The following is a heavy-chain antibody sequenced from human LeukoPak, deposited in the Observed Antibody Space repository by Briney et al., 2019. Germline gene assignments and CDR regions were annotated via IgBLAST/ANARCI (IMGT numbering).Heavy chain of an antibody. Sequence: ASVKVSCKASGYTFTGYYMHWVRQAPGQGLEWMGRINPNSGGTNYAQKFQGRVTMTRDTSISTAYMELSRLRSDDTAVYYCARDRSDFWSGCSWFDPWGQGTLVTVSS. CDR2: INPNSGGT. J-gene: IGHJ5*02. D-gene: IGHD3-3*01. CDR1: GYTFTGYY. V-gene: IGHV1-2*06. CDR3: ARDRSDFWSGCSWFDP.